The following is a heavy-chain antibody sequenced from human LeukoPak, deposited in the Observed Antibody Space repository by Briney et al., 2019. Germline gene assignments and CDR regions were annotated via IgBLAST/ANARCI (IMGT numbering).Heavy chain of an antibody. Sequence: GGSLRLSCGASGFTFSSYAMYGVRGAPGRGLGWGAVIAYDGSHKYYADSVKRRFTISRDSSKNTLYLQMNSLRPEDTALYYCARARTIMWIDYWGQGTLVSVPS. CDR3: ARARTIMWIDY. D-gene: IGHD2-21*01. V-gene: IGHV3-30*04. J-gene: IGHJ4*02. CDR2: IAYDGSHK. CDR1: GFTFSSYA.